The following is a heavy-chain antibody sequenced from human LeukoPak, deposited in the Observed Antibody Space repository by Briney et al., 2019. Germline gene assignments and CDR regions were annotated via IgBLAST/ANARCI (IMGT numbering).Heavy chain of an antibody. CDR2: ISSSSSTI. CDR3: AKAAPTVTTDKFDDY. Sequence: PGGSLRLSGAASGFTFSSYSMNWVRQAPGKGLEWVSYISSSSSTIYYADSVRGRFTISRDNAKNSLYLQMNSLRDEDTAVYYCAKAAPTVTTDKFDDYWGQGTLVTVSS. CDR1: GFTFSSYS. V-gene: IGHV3-48*02. J-gene: IGHJ4*02. D-gene: IGHD4-17*01.